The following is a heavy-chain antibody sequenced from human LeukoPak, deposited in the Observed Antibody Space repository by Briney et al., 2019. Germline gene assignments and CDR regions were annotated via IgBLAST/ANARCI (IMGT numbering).Heavy chain of an antibody. CDR3: ARPREAARSDY. CDR2: VSGSGGAT. Sequence: GGSLRLSCAASGLTFSSYAMNWVRQAPGKGLEWVSSVSGSGGATYYADSVKGRFTISRDNSKNTLYLQMNSLRAEDTAVYYCARPREAARSDYWGQGTLVTVSS. J-gene: IGHJ4*02. CDR1: GLTFSSYA. V-gene: IGHV3-23*01. D-gene: IGHD6-6*01.